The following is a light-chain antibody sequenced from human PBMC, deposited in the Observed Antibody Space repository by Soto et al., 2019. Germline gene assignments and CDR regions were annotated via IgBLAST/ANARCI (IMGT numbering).Light chain of an antibody. J-gene: IGKJ1*01. Sequence: EIVLTQSPATLSLSPGDIATRSCGASQSVTSNYLAWYQHKPGLAPRLLIYDAFARATGIPDRFSGSASGTDFTLTISRLEPEDFAVYYCQQYGSSPQTFGQETKVDIK. CDR1: QSVTSNY. CDR2: DAF. V-gene: IGKV3D-20*01. CDR3: QQYGSSPQT.